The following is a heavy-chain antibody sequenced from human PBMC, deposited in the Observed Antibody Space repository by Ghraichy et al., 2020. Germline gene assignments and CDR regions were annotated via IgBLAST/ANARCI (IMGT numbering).Heavy chain of an antibody. CDR2: IYYSGST. V-gene: IGHV4-59*01. CDR3: ARSITIFGVVIPNTY. J-gene: IGHJ4*02. Sequence: SETLSLTCTVSGGSISSYYWSWIRQPPGKGLEWIGYIYYSGSTNYNPSLKSRVTISVDTSKNQFSLKLSYVTAADTAGYYCARSITIFGVVIPNTYWGQGTLVTVSS. CDR1: GGSISSYY. D-gene: IGHD3-3*01.